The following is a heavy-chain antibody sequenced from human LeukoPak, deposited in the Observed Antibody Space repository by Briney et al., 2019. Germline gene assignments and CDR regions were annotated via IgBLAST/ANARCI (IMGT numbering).Heavy chain of an antibody. CDR3: ARERVPAASYYYYGMDV. Sequence: ASVKVSCKASRYTFTGYYMHWVRQAPGQGLEWMGWINPNSGGTNYAQKFQGWVTMTRDTSISTAYMELSRLRSDDTAVYYCARERVPAASYYYYGMDVWGQGTTVTVSS. V-gene: IGHV1-2*04. J-gene: IGHJ6*02. CDR2: INPNSGGT. CDR1: RYTFTGYY. D-gene: IGHD2-2*01.